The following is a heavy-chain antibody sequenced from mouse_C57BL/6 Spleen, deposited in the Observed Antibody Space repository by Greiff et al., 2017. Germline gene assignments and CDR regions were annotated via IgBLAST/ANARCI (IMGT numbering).Heavy chain of an antibody. V-gene: IGHV1-5*01. Sequence: EVQLQQSGTVLARPGASVKMSCKTSGYTFTSYWMHWVKQRPGQGLEWIGAIYPGNSDPSYNQKFKGKAKLTAVTSASTAYMELSSLTNEDSAVYYCTRSDYYGSSYRGAMDYWGQGTSVTVSS. CDR2: IYPGNSDP. CDR3: TRSDYYGSSYRGAMDY. J-gene: IGHJ4*01. D-gene: IGHD1-1*01. CDR1: GYTFTSYW.